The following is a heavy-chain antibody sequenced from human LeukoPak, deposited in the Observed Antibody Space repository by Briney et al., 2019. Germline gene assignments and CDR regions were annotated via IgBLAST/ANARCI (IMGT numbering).Heavy chain of an antibody. V-gene: IGHV4-39*01. CDR3: ARRLSWFTVDYFDY. D-gene: IGHD6-13*01. CDR1: GGSISSSSYY. CDR2: IYYSGST. J-gene: IGHJ4*02. Sequence: SETLSLTCTVSGGSISSSSYYWGWIRQPPGKGLEWIGSIYYSGSTYYNPSLKSRVTISVDTSKNQFSLKLSSVTAADTAVYYFARRLSWFTVDYFDYWGQGTLVTVSS.